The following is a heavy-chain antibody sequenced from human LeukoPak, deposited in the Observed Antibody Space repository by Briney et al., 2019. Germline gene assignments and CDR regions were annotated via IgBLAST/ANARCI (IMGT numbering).Heavy chain of an antibody. D-gene: IGHD3-22*01. CDR2: ISSSSSYI. J-gene: IGHJ4*02. CDR1: GFIFSSYS. Sequence: GGSLRLSCAASGFIFSSYSMNWVRQAPGKGLEWVSSISSSSSYIYYADSVKGRFTISRDNAKNSLYLQMNSLRAEDTAVYYCARGSYYYDSSGPQAGYWGQGTLVTVSS. CDR3: ARGSYYYDSSGPQAGY. V-gene: IGHV3-21*01.